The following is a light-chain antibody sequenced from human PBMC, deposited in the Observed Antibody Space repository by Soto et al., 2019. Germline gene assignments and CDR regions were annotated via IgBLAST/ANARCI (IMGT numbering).Light chain of an antibody. CDR2: KAS. CDR1: QSISIW. Sequence: TQMTQSPSTLSASVGDRVTITCRASQSISIWLAWYQQKPGKAPKLLIYKASSLESEVPSRFSGSGSGTEFTLTINSLQPDDSATYYCQQYNSDSTFGQGTKVDIK. J-gene: IGKJ1*01. CDR3: QQYNSDST. V-gene: IGKV1-5*03.